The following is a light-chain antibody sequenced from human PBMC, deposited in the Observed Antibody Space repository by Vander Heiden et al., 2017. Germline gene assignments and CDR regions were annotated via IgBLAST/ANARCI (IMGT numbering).Light chain of an antibody. Sequence: QASLPPPASLSGSPGQAITISCTGTSSDVGSYNLVSWYQQHPGKAPKLMIYEGSKRPSGVSNRFSGSKSGNTASLTISGLQAEDEADYYCCSYAGSSTFGVFGGGTKLTVL. CDR3: CSYAGSSTFGV. J-gene: IGLJ3*02. CDR2: EGS. V-gene: IGLV2-23*03. CDR1: SSDVGSYNL.